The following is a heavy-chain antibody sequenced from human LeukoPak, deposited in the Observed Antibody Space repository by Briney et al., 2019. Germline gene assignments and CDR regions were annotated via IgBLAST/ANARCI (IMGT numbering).Heavy chain of an antibody. D-gene: IGHD1-1*01. V-gene: IGHV1-8*03. CDR2: MNPNSGNT. CDR1: GYTFTSYD. CDR3: ARDDNPVSAFEI. Sequence: ASVKVSCKASGYTFTSYDINWVRQATGQGLEWMVWMNPNSGNTGYAQKFQGRVTITRNTSISTAYMELSSLRSEYSAVYYCARDDNPVSAFEIWGQGTMVTVCS. J-gene: IGHJ3*02.